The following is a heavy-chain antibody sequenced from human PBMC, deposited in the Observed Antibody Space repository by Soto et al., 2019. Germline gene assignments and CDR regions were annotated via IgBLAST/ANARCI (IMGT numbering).Heavy chain of an antibody. CDR2: INHSGST. CDR1: GGSFSGYY. J-gene: IGHJ4*02. V-gene: IGHV4-34*01. CDR3: ARGPPFGELLAGGDY. Sequence: SETLSLTCAVYGGSFSGYYWSWIRQPPGKGLEWIGEINHSGSTNYNPSLKSRVTISVDTSKNQFSLKLSSVTAADTAVYYCARGPPFGELLAGGDYWGQGTLVTVSS. D-gene: IGHD3-10*01.